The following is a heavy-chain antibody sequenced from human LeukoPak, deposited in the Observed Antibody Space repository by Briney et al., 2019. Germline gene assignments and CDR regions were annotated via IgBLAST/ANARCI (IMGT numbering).Heavy chain of an antibody. V-gene: IGHV3-23*01. Sequence: GSLRLSCAASGFTFGSYWMHWVRQAPGKGLEWVSAISGSGGSTYYADSVKGRFTISRDNSKNTLYLQMNSLRAEDTAVYYCASFSRSLVVVPAAINDYWGQGTLVTVSS. J-gene: IGHJ4*02. CDR1: GFTFGSYW. CDR2: ISGSGGST. D-gene: IGHD2-2*02. CDR3: ASFSRSLVVVPAAINDY.